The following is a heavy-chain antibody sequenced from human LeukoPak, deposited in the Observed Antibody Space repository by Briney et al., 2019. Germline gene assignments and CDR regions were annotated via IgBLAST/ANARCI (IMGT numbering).Heavy chain of an antibody. D-gene: IGHD1-26*01. CDR2: ISSAGTYI. Sequence: GGSLRLSCAASGFTFSSYTMNWVRQAPGKGLELFSSISSAGTYIYYADSVKGRFTISRDNAKNSLYLQMNSLRAEDTAVYYCARGIVGATSRFDPWGRGTLVTVSS. V-gene: IGHV3-21*01. J-gene: IGHJ5*02. CDR3: ARGIVGATSRFDP. CDR1: GFTFSSYT.